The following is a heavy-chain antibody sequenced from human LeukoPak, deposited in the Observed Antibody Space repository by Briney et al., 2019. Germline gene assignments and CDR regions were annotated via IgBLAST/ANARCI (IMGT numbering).Heavy chain of an antibody. CDR1: GFAFSDYA. CDR3: SRAYSTGWLGINDY. J-gene: IGHJ4*02. D-gene: IGHD6-13*01. V-gene: IGHV3-49*04. CDR2: IRNKANGGTA. Sequence: PGRSLRLSCTASGFAFSDYAMSWVRQAPGKALEWVGFIRNKANGGTADYAASVKGRFTISRGDSKTIAYLQMNSLKTEDTAVYYCSRAYSTGWLGINDYWGQGALVTVSS.